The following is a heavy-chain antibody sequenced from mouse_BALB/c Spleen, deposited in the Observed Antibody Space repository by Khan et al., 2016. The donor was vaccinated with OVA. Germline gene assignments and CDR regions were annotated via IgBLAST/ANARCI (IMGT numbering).Heavy chain of an antibody. CDR3: VREGWDY. CDR2: IRTKSNNYAT. Sequence: EVQLVETGGGLVQPKGSLNLSCAASGFTFNTNVMTWVRQTPGKGLEWVARIRTKSNNYATYYADSVTDRFTISRDDSQSMLYLQMNNLTTEDTAMYYCVREGWDYWGQGTSVTVSS. J-gene: IGHJ4*01. V-gene: IGHV10S3*01. CDR1: GFTFNTNV.